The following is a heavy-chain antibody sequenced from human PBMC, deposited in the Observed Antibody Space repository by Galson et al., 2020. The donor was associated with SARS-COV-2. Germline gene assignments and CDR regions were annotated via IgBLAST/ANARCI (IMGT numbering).Heavy chain of an antibody. J-gene: IGHJ6*03. D-gene: IGHD2-15*01. CDR1: GFTFSSYA. Sequence: LSLTCAASGFTFSSYAMSWVRQAPGKGLEWVSAISGSGGSTYYADSVKGRFTISRDNSKNTLYLQMNSLRAEDTAVYYCAKGKDWYYYYYMDVWGKGTTVTVSS. V-gene: IGHV3-23*01. CDR3: AKGKDWYYYYYMDV. CDR2: ISGSGGST.